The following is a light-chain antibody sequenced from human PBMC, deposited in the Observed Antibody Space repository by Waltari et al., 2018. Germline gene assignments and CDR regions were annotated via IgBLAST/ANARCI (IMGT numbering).Light chain of an antibody. J-gene: IGLJ3*02. Sequence: QSVLTQPPSLSAAPGPMVTISCSGSTPPLASNSVSWYQQLPGTAPKLLIYDNDQRPSTIPHRFSGSKSGTSATLGITGLQTGDEAEYFCGSWDSSLSARVFGGGTKLTVL. CDR3: GSWDSSLSARV. CDR1: TPPLASNS. CDR2: DND. V-gene: IGLV1-51*01.